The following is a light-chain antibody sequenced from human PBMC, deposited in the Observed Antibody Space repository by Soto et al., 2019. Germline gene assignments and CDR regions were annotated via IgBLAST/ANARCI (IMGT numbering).Light chain of an antibody. V-gene: IGLV2-14*01. J-gene: IGLJ3*02. CDR3: SSYTSSSTRV. CDR2: EVS. Sequence: QSVLTQPASVSGSPGQSITISCTGTSSDVGGYNYVSWYQQHPGKAPKLMIYEVSNRPSGVSNRFSGSKSGNTASLTISGLQAEDEADYYCSSYTSSSTRVXXGGXKXTVL. CDR1: SSDVGGYNY.